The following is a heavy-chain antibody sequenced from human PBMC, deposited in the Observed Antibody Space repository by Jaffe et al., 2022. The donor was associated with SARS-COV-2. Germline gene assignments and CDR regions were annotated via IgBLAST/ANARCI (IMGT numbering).Heavy chain of an antibody. CDR2: IYYSGST. J-gene: IGHJ6*02. D-gene: IGHD5-18*01. CDR3: ARVGAMDLGYYYYGMDV. V-gene: IGHV4-59*01. Sequence: QVQLQESGPGLVKPSETLSLTCTVSGGSISSYYWSWIRQPPGKGLEWIGYIYYSGSTNYNPSLKSRVTISVDTSKNQFSLKLSSVTAADTAVYYCARVGAMDLGYYYYGMDVWGQGTTVTVSS. CDR1: GGSISSYY.